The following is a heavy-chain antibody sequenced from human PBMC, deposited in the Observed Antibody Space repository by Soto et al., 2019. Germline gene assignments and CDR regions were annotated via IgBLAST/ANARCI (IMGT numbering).Heavy chain of an antibody. J-gene: IGHJ4*02. CDR3: ARETASTGTVYFDY. V-gene: IGHV4-30-4*08. CDR1: GASIRGSYYF. D-gene: IGHD1-1*01. CDR2: VYSTGST. Sequence: SSETLSLTCTVTGASIRGSYYFWSWIRQPPGEGLEWLGYVYSTGSTYYNPSLKSRISMSVDTSKNQFSLILSSVSAADTAVYYCARETASTGTVYFDYWGQGTLVTVSS.